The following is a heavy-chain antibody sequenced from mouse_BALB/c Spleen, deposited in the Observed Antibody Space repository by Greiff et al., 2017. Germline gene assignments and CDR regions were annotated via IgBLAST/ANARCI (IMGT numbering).Heavy chain of an antibody. CDR3: ARDGYYPLAY. J-gene: IGHJ3*01. D-gene: IGHD2-3*01. CDR1: GYSITSGYY. CDR2: ISYDGSN. V-gene: IGHV3-6*02. Sequence: EVKLMESGPGLVKPSQSLSLTCSVTGYSITSGYYWNWIRQFPGNKLEWMGYISYDGSNNYNPSLKNRISITRDTSKNQFFLKLNSVTTEDTATYYCARDGYYPLAYWGQGTLVTVSA.